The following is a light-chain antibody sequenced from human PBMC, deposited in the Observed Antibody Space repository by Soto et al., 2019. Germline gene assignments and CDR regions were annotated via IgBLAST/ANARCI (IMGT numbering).Light chain of an antibody. V-gene: IGKV1-5*03. Sequence: DIQMTQSPSTLSASVGDRVTITCRASQSISSWLAWYQQKPGKAPKLLIYKASSLERVVPSRFSGSGSGTEFTLTISSLQPYDFATYYCQQYNSYPTFGQGNKVEIK. J-gene: IGKJ1*01. CDR1: QSISSW. CDR3: QQYNSYPT. CDR2: KAS.